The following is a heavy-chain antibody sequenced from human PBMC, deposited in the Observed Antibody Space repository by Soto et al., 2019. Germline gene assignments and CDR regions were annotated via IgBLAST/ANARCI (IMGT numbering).Heavy chain of an antibody. J-gene: IGHJ4*02. Sequence: EVQLVETGGGLIQPGGSLRLSCAASGFNITNNYMSWVRQAPGKGLEWVSFIYSGGSTYYADSVKGRFSISRDISKNTLFLQMNSLRAEDTAVYYCARSYDSSGYYPGSCDYWGQGTLVTVSS. CDR3: ARSYDSSGYYPGSCDY. D-gene: IGHD3-22*01. V-gene: IGHV3-53*02. CDR2: IYSGGST. CDR1: GFNITNNY.